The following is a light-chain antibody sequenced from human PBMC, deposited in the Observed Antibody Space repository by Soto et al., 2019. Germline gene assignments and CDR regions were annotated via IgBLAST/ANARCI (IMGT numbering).Light chain of an antibody. CDR2: KAS. CDR1: QTISSW. Sequence: DIQMTQSPSTLSASVGDRVTINCRASQTISSWLAWYQQKPGQAPKLLIYKASSLESAVPSRFSGSGSGTEFTLTISGLQPDDFATYYCQQYNSYPLTFGGGTKVDIK. V-gene: IGKV1-5*03. J-gene: IGKJ4*01. CDR3: QQYNSYPLT.